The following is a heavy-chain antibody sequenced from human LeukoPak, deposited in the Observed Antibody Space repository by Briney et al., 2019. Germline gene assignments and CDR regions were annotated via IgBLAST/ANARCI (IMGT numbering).Heavy chain of an antibody. V-gene: IGHV1-69*13. CDR1: GYTFSNYG. D-gene: IGHD6-13*01. CDR2: IIPIFGTE. Sequence: SVKVSCEASGYTFSNYGINWVRQAPGQGLEWMGGIIPIFGTENYAQKFQGRVTITADESTSAVYMELSSLRSEDTAIYYCARRGAAAGTVSWFDPWGQGTLVTVSS. J-gene: IGHJ5*02. CDR3: ARRGAAAGTVSWFDP.